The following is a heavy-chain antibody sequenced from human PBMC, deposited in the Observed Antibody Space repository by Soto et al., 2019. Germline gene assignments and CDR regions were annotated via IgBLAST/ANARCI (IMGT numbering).Heavy chain of an antibody. J-gene: IGHJ4*02. V-gene: IGHV3-23*01. Sequence: PWVSLRLSCAASGFTFSTYAMTWVRQAPGKGLEWVSAISASGGSTYYADSVKGRFTISRDNSKNTLYLQMNSLRAEDTAVYYCARGLYSGWHYFDYWGQGTLVTVSS. D-gene: IGHD5-12*01. CDR2: ISASGGST. CDR1: GFTFSTYA. CDR3: ARGLYSGWHYFDY.